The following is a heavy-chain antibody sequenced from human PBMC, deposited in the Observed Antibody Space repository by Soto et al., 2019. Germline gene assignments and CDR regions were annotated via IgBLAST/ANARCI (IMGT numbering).Heavy chain of an antibody. CDR1: GYTFTSYD. CDR2: INPNTGYT. D-gene: IGHD3-16*02. J-gene: IGHJ4*02. CDR3: VRGRVMITFGVVIVIDY. Sequence: QVQLVQSGAAMKKPGASVKVSCKASGYTFTSYDINWVRQATGQGLEWMGWINPNTGYTDYAQKFQGRVTMTGNTYITTAYMELSSLRSEDTAVYYCVRGRVMITFGVVIVIDYWGPGSPVTVSS. V-gene: IGHV1-8*01.